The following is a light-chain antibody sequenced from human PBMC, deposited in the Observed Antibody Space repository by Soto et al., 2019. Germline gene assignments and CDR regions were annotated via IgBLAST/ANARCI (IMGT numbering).Light chain of an antibody. V-gene: IGLV2-11*01. CDR1: SSDVGGYNY. Sequence: SWLTQPRSVSGSPGQSVTISCTGTSSDVGGYNYVSWYQQHPGKAPKLMIYDVSKRPSGVPDRFSGSKSGNTASLTISGLQAEDEADYYCCSHAGSHTHLGTGTKVTV. J-gene: IGLJ1*01. CDR3: CSHAGSHTH. CDR2: DVS.